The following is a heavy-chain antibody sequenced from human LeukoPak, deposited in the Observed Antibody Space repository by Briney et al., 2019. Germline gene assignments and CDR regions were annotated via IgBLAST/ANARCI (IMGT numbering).Heavy chain of an antibody. CDR3: AVAGNNESDL. V-gene: IGHV4-34*01. D-gene: IGHD6-19*01. Sequence: PSETLSLTCAVYGGSFSGYYWSWIRQPPGKGLEWIGEINHSGSTNYNPSLKSRVTISVDTSKNQFSLKLSSVTAADTAVYYCAVAGNNESDLWGRGTLVTVSS. CDR1: GGSFSGYY. J-gene: IGHJ2*01. CDR2: INHSGST.